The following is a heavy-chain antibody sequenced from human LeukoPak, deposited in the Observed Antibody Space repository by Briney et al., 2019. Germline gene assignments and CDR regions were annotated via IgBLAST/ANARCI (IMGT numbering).Heavy chain of an antibody. Sequence: PGGSLRLSCAASGFTFSSYSMNWVRQAPGKGPEWVSSISSSSSYIYYADSVKGRFTISRDNAKNSLYLQMNSLRAEDTAVYYCARDPETGTTLNWGQGTLVTVSS. CDR2: ISSSSSYI. D-gene: IGHD1-1*01. CDR1: GFTFSSYS. CDR3: ARDPETGTTLN. J-gene: IGHJ4*02. V-gene: IGHV3-21*01.